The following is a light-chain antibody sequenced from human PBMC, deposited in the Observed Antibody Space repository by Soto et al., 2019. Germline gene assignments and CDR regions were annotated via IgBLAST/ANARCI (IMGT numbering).Light chain of an antibody. J-gene: IGLJ3*02. CDR3: YSCAGSVAGSVM. V-gene: IGLV2-23*01. CDR1: TSTVATYDL. CDR2: EAT. Sequence: QSALTQPASVSGSPGQSISISCTGTTSTVATYDLVSWYQQHPGKAPRLLIYEATKRHSGTSNRFSGSKSGNTASLTISGLPSEDEDDDYCYSCAGSVAGSVMFGGGTKVTVL.